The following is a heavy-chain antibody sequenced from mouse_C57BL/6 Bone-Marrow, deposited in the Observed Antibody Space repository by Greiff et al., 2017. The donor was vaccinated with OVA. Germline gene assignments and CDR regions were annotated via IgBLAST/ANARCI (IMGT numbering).Heavy chain of an antibody. Sequence: VQLQQSGAELARPGASVKLSCKASGYTFTSYGISWVKQRTGQGLEWIGEIYPRSGNTYYNEKFKGKATLTADKSSSTAYMELRSLTSEDSAVYFCARFPYYYGSTWFAYWGQGTLVTVSA. J-gene: IGHJ3*01. CDR2: IYPRSGNT. CDR1: GYTFTSYG. D-gene: IGHD1-1*01. CDR3: ARFPYYYGSTWFAY. V-gene: IGHV1-81*01.